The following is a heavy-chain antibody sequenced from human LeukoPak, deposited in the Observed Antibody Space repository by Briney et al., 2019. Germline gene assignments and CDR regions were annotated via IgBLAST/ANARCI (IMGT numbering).Heavy chain of an antibody. CDR3: AREETVAGTFYFYMDV. V-gene: IGHV4-59*11. CDR2: IGYGGST. CDR1: GVSISSHY. J-gene: IGHJ6*03. Sequence: SSETLSLTCSVSGVSISSHYWTWVGQPPAQAQEFIGYIGYGGSTQSIPTLKVRVTMTMDTYTTQFPLRLNAVSAAVTAVSYCAREETVAGTFYFYMDVWGKGITVTVSS. D-gene: IGHD6-19*01.